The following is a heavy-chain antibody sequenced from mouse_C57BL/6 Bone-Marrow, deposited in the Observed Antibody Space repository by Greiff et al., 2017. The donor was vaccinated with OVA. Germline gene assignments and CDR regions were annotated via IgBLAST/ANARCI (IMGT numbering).Heavy chain of an antibody. CDR2: IDPSDSYT. Sequence: QVQLKQPGAELVKPGASVKLSCKASGYTFTSYWMQWVKQRPGQGLEWIGEIDPSDSYTNYNQKFKGKATLTVDTSSSTAYMQLSSLTSEDSAVYYCAIHYADYWGQGTTLTVSS. CDR1: GYTFTSYW. V-gene: IGHV1-50*01. CDR3: AIHYADY. J-gene: IGHJ2*01.